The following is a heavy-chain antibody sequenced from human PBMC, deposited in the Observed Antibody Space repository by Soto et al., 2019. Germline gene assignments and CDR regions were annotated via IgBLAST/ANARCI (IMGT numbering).Heavy chain of an antibody. CDR2: IIPIFGTA. Sequence: QVQLVQSGAEVKKPGSSVKVSCKASGGTFSSYAISWVRQAPGQGLEWMGGIIPIFGTANYAQNFQGRVTITADESTSTAYMQLSTLRPEHTVVYYCATRGYCHRTQYNWYFDLWGRGTLVTVSS. V-gene: IGHV1-69*01. CDR3: ATRGYCHRTQYNWYFDL. D-gene: IGHD4-4*01. J-gene: IGHJ2*01. CDR1: GGTFSSYA.